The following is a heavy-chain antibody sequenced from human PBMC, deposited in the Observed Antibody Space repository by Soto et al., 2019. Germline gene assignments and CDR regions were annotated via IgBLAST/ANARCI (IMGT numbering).Heavy chain of an antibody. CDR1: GFTFGNYA. D-gene: IGHD2-21*02. J-gene: IGHJ3*01. V-gene: IGHV3-23*01. Sequence: DVQLLESGGGLVQPGGSLRLACAASGFTFGNYAINWVRLAPGKGLEWVSGISGGGGSTYYADSVKGRFTIFRDTSKNTVFLQMNSLRGDDTAVYYCAKGFIVVVTVLRPDDAFDVWCQGTMVTVSS. CDR3: AKGFIVVVTVLRPDDAFDV. CDR2: ISGGGGST.